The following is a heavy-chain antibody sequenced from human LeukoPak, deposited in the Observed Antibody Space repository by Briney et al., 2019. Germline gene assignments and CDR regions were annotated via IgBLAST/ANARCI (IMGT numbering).Heavy chain of an antibody. Sequence: PSETLSLTCTVSGGSISSSSSGYYWGWIRQPPGKGLEWIGSIYYSGTTYYNPSLKSRVTISVDTSKNQFSLKLTSVTAADTAVYYCARSRPLTGFDYWGQGTLVTVSS. V-gene: IGHV4-39*07. CDR2: IYYSGTT. D-gene: IGHD3-9*01. CDR1: GGSISSSSSGYY. CDR3: ARSRPLTGFDY. J-gene: IGHJ4*02.